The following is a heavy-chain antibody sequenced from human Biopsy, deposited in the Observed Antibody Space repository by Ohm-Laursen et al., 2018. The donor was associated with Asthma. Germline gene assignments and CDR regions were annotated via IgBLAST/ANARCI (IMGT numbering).Heavy chain of an antibody. Sequence: SVKVSCKASGYTFIGSHIHWMRQAPGQGLEWMGRINPNSGGTNYAQKFQGRVTMTRDTSISTAYMEVSRLRSDDTAAYYCARGQKSAGDRWFDPWGQGTLVTVSS. CDR3: ARGQKSAGDRWFDP. D-gene: IGHD6-13*01. CDR2: INPNSGGT. J-gene: IGHJ5*02. V-gene: IGHV1-2*06. CDR1: GYTFIGSH.